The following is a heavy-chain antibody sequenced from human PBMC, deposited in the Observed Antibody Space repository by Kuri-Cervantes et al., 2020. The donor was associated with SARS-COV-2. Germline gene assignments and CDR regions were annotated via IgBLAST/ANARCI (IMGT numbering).Heavy chain of an antibody. CDR3: TRDLAARPGYYYYDLDF. Sequence: GESLKISCAASGFTFSNARMSWVRQAPGKGLEWVGGIKSKIDGGKTEYAAPVKGRFTISRDDSKKTLYLQMNSLKAEDTAVYYCTRDLAARPGYYYYDLDFWGQGTTVTVSS. J-gene: IGHJ6*02. V-gene: IGHV3-15*01. D-gene: IGHD6-6*01. CDR2: IKSKIDGGKT. CDR1: GFTFSNAR.